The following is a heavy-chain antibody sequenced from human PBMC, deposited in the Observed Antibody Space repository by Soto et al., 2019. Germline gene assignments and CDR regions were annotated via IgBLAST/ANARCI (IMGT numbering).Heavy chain of an antibody. CDR1: GFTFSSYE. V-gene: IGHV3-48*03. CDR2: XSXXGXTX. J-gene: IGHJ4*02. CDR3: ARADDFWSGNPGY. D-gene: IGHD3-3*01. Sequence: GGAPRLSCAASGFTFSSYEMNWVRQAPGKGLEXVSXXSXXGXTXXXAXXVKGRFTISRDNAKNSLYLQMNSLRAEETAVYYCARADDFWSGNPGYWGQGTLVTASS.